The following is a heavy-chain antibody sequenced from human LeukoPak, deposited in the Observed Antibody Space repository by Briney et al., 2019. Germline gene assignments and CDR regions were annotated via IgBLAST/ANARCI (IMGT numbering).Heavy chain of an antibody. D-gene: IGHD6-13*01. J-gene: IGHJ4*02. CDR1: GFTFSSFG. CDR3: TPTRASGSWPFDY. V-gene: IGHV3-30*03. Sequence: GGSLRLSCAASGFTFSSFGMHWVRQAPGKGLEWVAVISFDGSNKYYGDSVKGRFTLSRDNSKNTLYLQMNSLRAEDTAVYYCTPTRASGSWPFDYWGQGTLVTVSS. CDR2: ISFDGSNK.